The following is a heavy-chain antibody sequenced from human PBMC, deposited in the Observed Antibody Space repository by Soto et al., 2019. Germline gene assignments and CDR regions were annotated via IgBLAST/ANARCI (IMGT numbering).Heavy chain of an antibody. D-gene: IGHD6-19*01. V-gene: IGHV4-59*12. CDR2: IYYSGST. CDR3: ARLASGWQYYYFDF. CDR1: GGSISSYY. J-gene: IGHJ2*01. Sequence: SETLSLTCPVAGGSISSYYWSWIRQPPGKGLEWIGYIYYSGSTNYNPSLKSRVTISVDTSKNQVSLKLTSVTAADTAVYYCARLASGWQYYYFDFWGRGTPVTVSS.